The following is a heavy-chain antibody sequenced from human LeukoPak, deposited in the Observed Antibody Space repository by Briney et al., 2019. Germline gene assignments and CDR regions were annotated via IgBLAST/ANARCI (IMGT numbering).Heavy chain of an antibody. D-gene: IGHD3-22*01. CDR3: ARSAPPLNYDSSGYYVN. J-gene: IGHJ4*02. CDR2: IKQDGSEK. Sequence: GGSLRLSCVTSGFTFSSYWLEWVRQAPGKGLEWVANIKQDGSEKYYVDSVKGRFTISRDNAKNSLYLQMNSLRAEDTAVYYCARSAPPLNYDSSGYYVNWGQGTLVTVSS. V-gene: IGHV3-7*01. CDR1: GFTFSSYW.